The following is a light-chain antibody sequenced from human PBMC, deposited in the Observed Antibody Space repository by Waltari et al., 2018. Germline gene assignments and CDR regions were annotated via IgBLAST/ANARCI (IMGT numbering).Light chain of an antibody. Sequence: EIVLTQSPATLSLSPGDRATLSCRASQSIYKYLAWYQQKPGQAPRLLIYDSSNRATGIPARFSGSGSGTDFTLTISSLEPEDFAVYYRQQRSLWPLTFGGGTKVEIK. CDR2: DSS. J-gene: IGKJ4*01. CDR1: QSIYKY. V-gene: IGKV3-11*01. CDR3: QQRSLWPLT.